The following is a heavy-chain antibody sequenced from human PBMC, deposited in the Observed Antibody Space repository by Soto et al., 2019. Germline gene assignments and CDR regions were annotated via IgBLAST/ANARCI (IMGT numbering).Heavy chain of an antibody. V-gene: IGHV5-51*01. CDR2: IYPGDSDT. CDR1: GYSFTSYW. Sequence: GESLKISCKGSGYSFTSYWIGWVRQMPGKGLEWMGIIYPGDSDTRYSPSFQGQVTIPADKSISTAYLQWSSLKASDTAMYYCARGNVVEMATIVPLFDYWGQGTLVTVSS. J-gene: IGHJ4*02. CDR3: ARGNVVEMATIVPLFDY. D-gene: IGHD5-12*01.